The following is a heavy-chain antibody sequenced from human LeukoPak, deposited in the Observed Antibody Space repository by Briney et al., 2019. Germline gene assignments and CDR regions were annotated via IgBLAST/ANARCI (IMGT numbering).Heavy chain of an antibody. D-gene: IGHD4-17*01. CDR3: ARDHIPDYGAFDAFDI. CDR1: GYTFTSYY. J-gene: IGHJ3*02. CDR2: INPNSGGT. V-gene: IGHV1-2*02. Sequence: ASVKVSCKASGYTFTSYYMHWVRQAPGQGLEWMGWINPNSGGTNYAQKFQGRVTMTRDTSISTAYMELSRLRSDDTAVYYCARDHIPDYGAFDAFDIWGQGTMVTVSS.